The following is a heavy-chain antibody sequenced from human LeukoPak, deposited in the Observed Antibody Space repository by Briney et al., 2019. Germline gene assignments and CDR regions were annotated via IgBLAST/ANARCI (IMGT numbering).Heavy chain of an antibody. Sequence: GGSLRLSCAASGFTFSSYGMHWVRQAPGKGLEWVALIRYDETNKYYADSVKGRFTISRDNSKNTLYLQMNSLRAEDTAVYYCARDGLAAATLHWCFDLWGRGTLVTVSS. D-gene: IGHD2-15*01. CDR3: ARDGLAAATLHWCFDL. CDR1: GFTFSSYG. J-gene: IGHJ2*01. CDR2: IRYDETNK. V-gene: IGHV3-30*02.